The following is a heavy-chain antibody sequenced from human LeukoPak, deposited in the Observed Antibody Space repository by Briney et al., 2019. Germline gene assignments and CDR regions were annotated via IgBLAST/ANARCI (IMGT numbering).Heavy chain of an antibody. V-gene: IGHV3-7*01. Sequence: PGGSLRLSCAASGFTFSSCVMSWVRQAPGKGLEWVANIKKDGNEKYYVDSVKGRFTISRDNAKNSLYLQMNSLRADDTAVYHCARQETSIYNGAFDIWGQGTMVTVSS. J-gene: IGHJ3*02. CDR2: IKKDGNEK. D-gene: IGHD1-1*01. CDR3: ARQETSIYNGAFDI. CDR1: GFTFSSCV.